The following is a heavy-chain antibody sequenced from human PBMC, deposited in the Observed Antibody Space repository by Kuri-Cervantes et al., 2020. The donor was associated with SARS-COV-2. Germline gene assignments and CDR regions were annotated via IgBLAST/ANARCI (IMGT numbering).Heavy chain of an antibody. CDR1: GFSISDRAYW. J-gene: IGHJ3*01. V-gene: IGHV3-7*01. Sequence: GESLKISCTASGFSISDRAYWMTWVRQTPGKGLEWVANIKHDGSERFYVDSLKGRFIISRDNAKNSLYLQTNSLRVEDTAVYYCAKSGRQYDVWGQGTMVTVSS. CDR3: AKSGRQYDV. CDR2: IKHDGSER. D-gene: IGHD3-10*01.